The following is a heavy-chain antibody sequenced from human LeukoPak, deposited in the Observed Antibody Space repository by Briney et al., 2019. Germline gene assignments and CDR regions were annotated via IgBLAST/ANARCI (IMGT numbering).Heavy chain of an antibody. Sequence: PGGSLRLSCAASGFTFSSYAMSWVRQAPGKGLERVSVISGSGGSTYYADSVKGRFTISRDNSKNTLYLQMNSLRAEDTAVYYCAKEIYGDSTGGRFQHWGQGTLVTVSS. V-gene: IGHV3-23*01. J-gene: IGHJ1*01. D-gene: IGHD4-17*01. CDR3: AKEIYGDSTGGRFQH. CDR2: ISGSGGST. CDR1: GFTFSSYA.